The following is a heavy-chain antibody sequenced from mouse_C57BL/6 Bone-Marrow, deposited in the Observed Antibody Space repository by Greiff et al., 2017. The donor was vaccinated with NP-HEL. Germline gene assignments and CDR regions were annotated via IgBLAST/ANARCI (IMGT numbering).Heavy chain of an antibody. V-gene: IGHV5-16*01. J-gene: IGHJ3*01. CDR1: GFTFSDYY. CDR3: ARGSTWFAY. Sequence: EVKLVESEGGLVQPGSSMKLSCTASGFTFSDYYMAWVRQVPEKGLEWVANINYDGSSTYYLDSLKSRFIISRDNAKNILYLQMSSQKSEDTATYYCARGSTWFAYWGQGTLVTVSA. CDR2: INYDGSST. D-gene: IGHD1-1*02.